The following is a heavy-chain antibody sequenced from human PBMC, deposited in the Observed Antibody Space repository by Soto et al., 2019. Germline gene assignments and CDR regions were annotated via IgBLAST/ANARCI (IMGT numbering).Heavy chain of an antibody. Sequence: PGESLKISCKGSGYSFTSYWIGWVRQMPGKGLEWMGIIYPGDSDTRYSPSFQGQVTISADKSISSAYLQWSSLKASDTAMYYCATLPGGEPNYYGMDVWGQGTTVTVSS. CDR2: IYPGDSDT. J-gene: IGHJ6*02. V-gene: IGHV5-51*01. D-gene: IGHD3-16*01. CDR3: ATLPGGEPNYYGMDV. CDR1: GYSFTSYW.